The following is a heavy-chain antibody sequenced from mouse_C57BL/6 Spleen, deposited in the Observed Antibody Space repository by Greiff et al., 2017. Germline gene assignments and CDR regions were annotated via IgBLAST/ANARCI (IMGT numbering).Heavy chain of an antibody. V-gene: IGHV14-3*01. CDR1: GFNIQNTY. J-gene: IGHJ2*01. CDR3: ASHYDYGD. Sequence: EVQLVESVAELVRPGASVKLSCTAPGFNIQNTYMHWVKQRPEQGLEWIGRIDPANGNTKYAPKFQGKATITADTSSNTAYLQLSSLTSEDTAIYYCASHYDYGDWGQGTTLTVSS. CDR2: IDPANGNT. D-gene: IGHD2-4*01.